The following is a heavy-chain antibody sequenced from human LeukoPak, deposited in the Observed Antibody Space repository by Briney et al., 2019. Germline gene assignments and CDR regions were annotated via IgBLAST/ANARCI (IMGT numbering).Heavy chain of an antibody. D-gene: IGHD2-15*01. Sequence: SETLSLTCAVSGGSISSGGYSWSWIRQPPGKGLEWIGYIYHSGSTYYNPSLKSRLTISVDNSKNQFSLRLTSVTAADTAVYYCARGYCSGGSCYRYFDYWGQGTLVTVSS. CDR1: GGSISSGGYS. CDR2: IYHSGST. V-gene: IGHV4-30-2*01. CDR3: ARGYCSGGSCYRYFDY. J-gene: IGHJ4*02.